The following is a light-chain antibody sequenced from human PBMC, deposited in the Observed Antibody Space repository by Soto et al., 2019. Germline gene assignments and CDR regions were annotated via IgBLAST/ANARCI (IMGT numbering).Light chain of an antibody. V-gene: IGLV2-8*01. CDR3: TSYAGSDNVI. J-gene: IGLJ2*01. Sequence: QSALTQPPSASGSPGQSVIISCTGTSSDIGGHNYASWYQQHPGKAPKLLIYEVIQRPSGVPDRFSGSKSGNTASLTVSGLQAEDEAEYYCTSYAGSDNVIFGGGTKVTVL. CDR2: EVI. CDR1: SSDIGGHNY.